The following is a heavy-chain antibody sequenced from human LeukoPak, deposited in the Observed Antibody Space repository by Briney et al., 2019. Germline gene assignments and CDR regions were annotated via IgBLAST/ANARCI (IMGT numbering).Heavy chain of an antibody. J-gene: IGHJ4*02. CDR2: VFDGKTT. CDR3: ASGAWATRLHS. Sequence: SDTLSLTCAVYGESLTYYYWSWIRQSPEKGLEWIGEVFDGKTTNYNPSLKSRVTISAVTSSNQFSLNLKSVTAADTAVYYCASGAWATRLHSWAQGTLVIVSS. V-gene: IGHV4-34*12. CDR1: GESLTYYY. D-gene: IGHD5-24*01.